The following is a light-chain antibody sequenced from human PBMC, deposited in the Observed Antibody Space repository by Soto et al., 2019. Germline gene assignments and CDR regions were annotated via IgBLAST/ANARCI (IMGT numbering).Light chain of an antibody. Sequence: DILMTQSPSSLSAFVGERVTITCQASQDIGTSLNWYQQRPGEAPKFLIYDASRLEAGVPSRFSGSGSGTDFTFAISSLQPEDIAIYYCHRGATFGPGTKVDLK. V-gene: IGKV1-33*01. CDR2: DAS. J-gene: IGKJ3*01. CDR3: HRGAT. CDR1: QDIGTS.